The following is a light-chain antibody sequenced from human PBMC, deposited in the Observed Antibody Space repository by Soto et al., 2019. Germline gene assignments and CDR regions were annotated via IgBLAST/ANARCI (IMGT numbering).Light chain of an antibody. Sequence: EIVLTQFPATLSLSPGDGATLSCRASQSVSSYLAWYQQKRGQAPRLLIYDSSNRATGIPARFSGSGSGTDFSLIISSLEPEDFAVYYCQQYGSSPGTFGQGTKVDIK. CDR2: DSS. CDR1: QSVSSY. CDR3: QQYGSSPGT. V-gene: IGKV3-11*01. J-gene: IGKJ1*01.